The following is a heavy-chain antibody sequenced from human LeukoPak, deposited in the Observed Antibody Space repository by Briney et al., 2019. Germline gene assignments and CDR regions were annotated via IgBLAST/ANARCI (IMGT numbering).Heavy chain of an antibody. CDR3: AREARGSGRDFDY. D-gene: IGHD1-26*01. CDR1: GFSFSDFY. CDR2: IGTRSNPI. V-gene: IGHV3-11*01. Sequence: KPGGSLRLSCAASGFSFSDFYMSWIRQAPGMGLEWISYIGTRSNPIYYADSVKGRLTISGDDAKSSLYLQMNSLRDEDTAVYFCAREARGSGRDFDYWGQGILVTVSS. J-gene: IGHJ4*02.